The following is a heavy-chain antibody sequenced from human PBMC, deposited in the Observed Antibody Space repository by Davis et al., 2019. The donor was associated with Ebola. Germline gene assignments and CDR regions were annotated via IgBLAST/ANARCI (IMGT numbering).Heavy chain of an antibody. V-gene: IGHV3-21*01. J-gene: IGHJ4*02. CDR2: ISSSSSYI. Sequence: GGSLRLSCAASGFTFSSYSMNWVRQAPGKGLEWVSSISSSSSYIYYADSVKGRFTISRDNSKNTLYLQMNSLRVEDTAVYYCAKPDTGSFDYWGQGTLVTVSS. CDR3: AKPDTGSFDY. D-gene: IGHD5-18*01. CDR1: GFTFSSYS.